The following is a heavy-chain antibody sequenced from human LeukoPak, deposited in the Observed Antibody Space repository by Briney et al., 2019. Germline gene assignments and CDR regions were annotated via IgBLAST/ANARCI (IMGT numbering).Heavy chain of an antibody. J-gene: IGHJ5*02. CDR3: ARHGPTSVSGWRWFDP. CDR1: GGSFSGYY. Sequence: SETLSLTCAVYGGSFSGYYWSWIRQPPGKGLEWIGEINHSGSTNYNPSLKSRVTISVDTSKNQFSLKLSSVTAADTAVYYRARHGPTSVSGWRWFDPWGQGTLVTVSS. V-gene: IGHV4-34*01. D-gene: IGHD6-19*01. CDR2: INHSGST.